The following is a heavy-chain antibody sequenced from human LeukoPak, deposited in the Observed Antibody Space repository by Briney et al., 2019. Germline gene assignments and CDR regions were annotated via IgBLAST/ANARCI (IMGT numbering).Heavy chain of an antibody. CDR1: GFTFSSYG. V-gene: IGHV3-30*19. CDR2: ISYDGSNK. CDR3: VSGYCSGGGSCADY. Sequence: GGSLRLSCAASGFTFSSYGMHWVRLAPGKGLEWVAVISYDGSNKYYADSVKGRFTISRDNSKNTLYLQMNSLRAEDTAVYYCVSGYCSGGGSCADYWGQGTLVTVSS. D-gene: IGHD2-15*01. J-gene: IGHJ4*02.